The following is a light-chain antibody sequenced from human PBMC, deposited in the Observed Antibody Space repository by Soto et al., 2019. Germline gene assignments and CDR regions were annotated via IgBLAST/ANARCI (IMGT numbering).Light chain of an antibody. V-gene: IGLV2-14*03. CDR1: SSDVGHYNY. J-gene: IGLJ1*01. CDR2: DVT. Sequence: QSVLTQPASVSGSPGQSITISCTGTSSDVGHYNYVSWYQQHPGKAPKLMIYDVTIRPSGVSNRFSGSKSGNTASLTISGLQAEDEADYYCTSYKRSSTLVFGTGTKVTVL. CDR3: TSYKRSSTLV.